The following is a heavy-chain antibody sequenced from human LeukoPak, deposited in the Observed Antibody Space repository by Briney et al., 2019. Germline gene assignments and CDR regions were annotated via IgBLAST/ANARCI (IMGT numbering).Heavy chain of an antibody. Sequence: PGGSLRLSCAASGFTFSDYYMTWIRQAPGKGLEWVSFITSGGTSIYYADSVKGRFTISRDNAKKLLFLQMNSLRAEDTAVYYCARDPLRGDAYTFDSWGQGTQVTVSS. CDR1: GFTFSDYY. J-gene: IGHJ4*02. V-gene: IGHV3-11*04. CDR2: ITSGGTSI. D-gene: IGHD2-21*01. CDR3: ARDPLRGDAYTFDS.